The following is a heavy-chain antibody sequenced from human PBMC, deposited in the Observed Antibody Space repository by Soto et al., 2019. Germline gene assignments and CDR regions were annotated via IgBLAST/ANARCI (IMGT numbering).Heavy chain of an antibody. Sequence: EVQLLESGGGLVQPGGSLRLSCAASGFTFSSYAISWVRQGPGKGLEWVSLISGTGDSSEYANSVKGRFTISRDYSKTTVFLQMNSLRAEDTAVYFCEKDNGNYGSGTFSHWGQGTLVTVSS. D-gene: IGHD3-10*01. CDR1: GFTFSSYA. J-gene: IGHJ4*02. V-gene: IGHV3-23*01. CDR3: EKDNGNYGSGTFSH. CDR2: ISGTGDSS.